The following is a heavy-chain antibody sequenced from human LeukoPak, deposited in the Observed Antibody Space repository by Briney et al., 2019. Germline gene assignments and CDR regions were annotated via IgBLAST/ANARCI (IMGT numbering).Heavy chain of an antibody. V-gene: IGHV4-61*02. D-gene: IGHD1-26*01. CDR1: GGSLSSGSYY. CDR3: AQTAGGELRGGVDAFDI. Sequence: PAETLSLTCTVSGGSLSSGSYYWGWLRQPAGKGLEWVGRSYSGGSTNDDPALKRRVTISENTSKNQFSLTLSSVTAADTAVYYCAQTAGGELRGGVDAFDIWGQGTMVTVSS. J-gene: IGHJ3*02. CDR2: SYSGGST.